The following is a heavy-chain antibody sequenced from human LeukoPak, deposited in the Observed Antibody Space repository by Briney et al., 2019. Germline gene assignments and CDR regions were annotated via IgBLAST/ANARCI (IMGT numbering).Heavy chain of an antibody. CDR2: IYYSGST. J-gene: IGHJ3*02. CDR1: GGSIISYY. D-gene: IGHD3-22*01. Sequence: SETLSLTCTVSGGSIISYYWSWIRQPPGKGLEWIGYIYYSGSTKYNPSLKSRVTISVDTSKNQFSLKLSSVTAADTAVYYCARDALSPPYYYDSSGYYYGAFDIWGQGTMVTVSS. V-gene: IGHV4-59*01. CDR3: ARDALSPPYYYDSSGYYYGAFDI.